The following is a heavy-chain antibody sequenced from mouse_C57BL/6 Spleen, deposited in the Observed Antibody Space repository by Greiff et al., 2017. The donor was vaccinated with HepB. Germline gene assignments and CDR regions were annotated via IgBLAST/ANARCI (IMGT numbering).Heavy chain of an antibody. CDR2: IDPSDSYT. CDR3: ARGSNYEGWFAY. D-gene: IGHD2-5*01. CDR1: GYTFTSYW. Sequence: QVQLQQPGAELVMPGASVKLSCKASGYTFTSYWMHWVKQRPGQGLEWIGEIDPSDSYTNYNQKFKGKSTLTVDKSSSTAYMQLSSLTSEDSAVYYCARGSNYEGWFAYWGQGTLVTVSA. J-gene: IGHJ3*01. V-gene: IGHV1-69*01.